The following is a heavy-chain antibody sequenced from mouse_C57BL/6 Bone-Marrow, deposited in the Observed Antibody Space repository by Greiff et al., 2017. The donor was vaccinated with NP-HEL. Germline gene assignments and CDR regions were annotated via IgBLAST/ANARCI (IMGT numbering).Heavy chain of an antibody. J-gene: IGHJ1*03. V-gene: IGHV5-12*01. Sequence: EVQRVESGGGLVQPGGSLKLSCAASGFTFSDYYMYWVRQTPEKRLEWVAYISNGGGSTYYPDTVKGRSTISTDNSKNTLYLHMSRLKSEDTAVYYCARPAGSWYFDVWGTGTTVTVSS. CDR3: ARPAGSWYFDV. CDR1: GFTFSDYY. CDR2: ISNGGGST.